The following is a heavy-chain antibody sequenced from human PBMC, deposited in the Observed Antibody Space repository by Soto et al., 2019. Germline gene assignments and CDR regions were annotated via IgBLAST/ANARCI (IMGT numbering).Heavy chain of an antibody. CDR1: GGSISSSSYY. J-gene: IGHJ4*02. D-gene: IGHD3-10*01. CDR3: ASPRTMVRGLVLD. V-gene: IGHV4-39*01. CDR2: IYYSGST. Sequence: SETLSLTCTVSGGSISSSSYYWGWIRQPPGKGLEWIGSIYYSGSTYYNPSLKSRVTISVDTSKNQFSLKLSSVTAADTAVYYCASPRTMVRGLVLDWGQGTLVTVSS.